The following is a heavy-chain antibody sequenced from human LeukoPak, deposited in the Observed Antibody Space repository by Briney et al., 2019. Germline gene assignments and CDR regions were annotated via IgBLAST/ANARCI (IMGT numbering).Heavy chain of an antibody. J-gene: IGHJ6*02. D-gene: IGHD4-17*01. CDR2: ISYDGSHE. Sequence: GGSLRLSCAASGFTFSAYGMHWVRQAPGEGLEWVATISYDGSHEYYADSVKGRFTISRDNSKNTLYLQVHSLRAEDAAVYYCARDGLRGYYYGMDVWGQGTTVTVSS. V-gene: IGHV3-30*03. CDR3: ARDGLRGYYYGMDV. CDR1: GFTFSAYG.